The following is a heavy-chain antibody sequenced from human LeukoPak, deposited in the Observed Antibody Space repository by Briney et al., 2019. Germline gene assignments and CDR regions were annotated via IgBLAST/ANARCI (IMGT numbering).Heavy chain of an antibody. J-gene: IGHJ4*02. CDR1: GFTFGGYA. Sequence: PGGSLRLSCAASGFTFGGYAMNWVRQAPGKGLEWVSGVSGSGVSRDYADSVKGRFTISRDNSENTVLLQMDSLRAEDTAIYYCTKRSGVYSDNSGVFDYWGQGALVTVSS. D-gene: IGHD4-11*01. V-gene: IGHV3-23*01. CDR3: TKRSGVYSDNSGVFDY. CDR2: VSGSGVSR.